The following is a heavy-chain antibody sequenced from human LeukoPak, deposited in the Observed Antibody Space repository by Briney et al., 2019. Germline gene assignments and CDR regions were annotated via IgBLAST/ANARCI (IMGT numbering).Heavy chain of an antibody. CDR3: ARDRIKSGSYYFDY. CDR1: AFTFSDYS. Sequence: PGGSLRLSCAASAFTFSDYSMNWVRQAPGKGLEWVSYISGRSSTIYYADSVKGRFTISRDNAKNSMYLQMNSLRAEDTAVYHCARDRIKSGSYYFDYWGQGTLVTVSS. CDR2: ISGRSSTI. J-gene: IGHJ4*02. V-gene: IGHV3-48*01. D-gene: IGHD1-26*01.